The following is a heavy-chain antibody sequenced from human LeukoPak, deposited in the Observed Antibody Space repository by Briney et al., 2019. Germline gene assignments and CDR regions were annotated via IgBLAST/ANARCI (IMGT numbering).Heavy chain of an antibody. CDR2: IYYSGST. CDR3: AKASMIVVVISGPFDC. V-gene: IGHV4-59*01. Sequence: SETLSLTCTVSGGSISSYYWSWIRQPPGKGLEWIGYIYYSGSTNYNPSLKSRVTISVDTSKNQFSLKLSSVTAADTAVYYCAKASMIVVVISGPFDCWGQGTLVTVSS. D-gene: IGHD3-22*01. J-gene: IGHJ4*02. CDR1: GGSISSYY.